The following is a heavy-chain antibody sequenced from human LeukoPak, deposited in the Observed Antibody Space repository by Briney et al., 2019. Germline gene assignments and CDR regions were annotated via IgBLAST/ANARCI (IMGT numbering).Heavy chain of an antibody. CDR1: GGSFSGYY. D-gene: IGHD3-22*01. CDR3: ARGFSRPLRYYYDSSGYLYYFDY. CDR2: INHSGST. V-gene: IGHV4-34*01. J-gene: IGHJ4*02. Sequence: PSETLSLTCAVYGGSFSGYYWSWIRQPPGKGLEWIGEINHSGSTNYNPSLKSRVTISVDTSKNQFSLKLSSVTAADTAVYYCARGFSRPLRYYYDSSGYLYYFDYWGQGTLVTVSS.